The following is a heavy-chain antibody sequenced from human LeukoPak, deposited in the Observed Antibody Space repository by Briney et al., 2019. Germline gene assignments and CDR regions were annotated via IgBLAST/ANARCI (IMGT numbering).Heavy chain of an antibody. D-gene: IGHD3-22*01. Sequence: SETLSLTCAVYGGSFSGYYWSWIRQPPGKGLEWIGEINHSGSTNYNPSLKSRVTISVDTPKNQFSLKLSSVTAADTAVYYCARATMIVVGITANYYYYYGMDVWGQGTTVTVSS. CDR1: GGSFSGYY. V-gene: IGHV4-34*01. CDR2: INHSGST. CDR3: ARATMIVVGITANYYYYYGMDV. J-gene: IGHJ6*02.